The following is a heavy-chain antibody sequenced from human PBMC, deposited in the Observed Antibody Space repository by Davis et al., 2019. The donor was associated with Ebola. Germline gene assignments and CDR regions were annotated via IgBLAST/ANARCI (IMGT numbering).Heavy chain of an antibody. D-gene: IGHD3-16*01. CDR3: ARATLDYDYVWGSSRYYFDY. Sequence: MPSETLSLTCAVYGGSFSGYYWSWIRQPPGKGLEWIGEINHSGSTNYNPSLKSRVTISVDTSKNQFSLKLSSVTAAVTAVYYCARATLDYDYVWGSSRYYFDYWGQGTLVTVSS. J-gene: IGHJ4*02. CDR1: GGSFSGYY. CDR2: INHSGST. V-gene: IGHV4-34*01.